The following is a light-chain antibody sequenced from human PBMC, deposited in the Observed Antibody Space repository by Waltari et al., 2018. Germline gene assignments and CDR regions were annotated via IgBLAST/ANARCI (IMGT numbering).Light chain of an antibody. Sequence: DIQMTQSPSTLLASVGDRVTITGRASQSINRWLAWYQQKPGNAPKLLIYRTSTLESGVPSRFRGSGSGTEFTLTISSLQPDDFATYYCQQYTAPPWTFGQGTRVEI. V-gene: IGKV1-5*03. J-gene: IGKJ1*01. CDR2: RTS. CDR1: QSINRW. CDR3: QQYTAPPWT.